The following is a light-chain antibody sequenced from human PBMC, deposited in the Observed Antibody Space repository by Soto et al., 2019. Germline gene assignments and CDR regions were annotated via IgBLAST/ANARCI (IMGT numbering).Light chain of an antibody. CDR2: AAS. J-gene: IGKJ5*01. Sequence: DIQMTQSPSTLPASVGDRVTITCRASQGINSWLAWYQQKPGRAPKLLIYAASILQSGVPSRFSGSESGTDFTLTITSLQPEDSATYYCNQLISFPITFGQGTRLEIK. CDR1: QGINSW. CDR3: NQLISFPIT. V-gene: IGKV1-12*01.